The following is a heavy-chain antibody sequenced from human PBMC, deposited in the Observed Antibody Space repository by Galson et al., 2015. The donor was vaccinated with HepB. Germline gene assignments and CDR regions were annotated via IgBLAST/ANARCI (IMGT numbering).Heavy chain of an antibody. Sequence: WVSSISSSSNYIYYADSVRGRFTTSRDNAKNSLCLQMDSLRAEDTAMYYCARVDCSGAACQGFGMDVWGQGTAVTVPS. J-gene: IGHJ6*02. V-gene: IGHV3-21*06. CDR3: ARVDCSGAACQGFGMDV. D-gene: IGHD2-15*01. CDR2: ISSSSNYI.